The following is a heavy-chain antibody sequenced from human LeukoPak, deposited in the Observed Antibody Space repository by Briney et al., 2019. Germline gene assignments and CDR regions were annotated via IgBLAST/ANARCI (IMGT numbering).Heavy chain of an antibody. D-gene: IGHD6-19*01. V-gene: IGHV1-8*01. CDR3: ARVTDWQWLVWGVTFDY. Sequence: GASVKISCKASGYTFTSYDINWVRQATGQGLEWMGWMNPNSGNTGYARKFQGRVTMTRNTSISTAYMELSSLRSEDTAVYYCARVTDWQWLVWGVTFDYWGQGTLVTVSS. CDR1: GYTFTSYD. J-gene: IGHJ4*02. CDR2: MNPNSGNT.